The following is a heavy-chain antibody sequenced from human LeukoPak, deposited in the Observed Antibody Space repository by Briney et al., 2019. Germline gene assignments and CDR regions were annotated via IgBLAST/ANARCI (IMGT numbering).Heavy chain of an antibody. Sequence: ASVTVSSRASGYAFTSVGITWVRRAPGQGLEWMGWISPYNGNTRYARKFQGRVAINTDTSTTTAYMELRGLRFNDTAVYYCARAGSGSGWYFDYWGQGTLVTVSS. CDR2: ISPYNGNT. D-gene: IGHD6-19*01. V-gene: IGHV1-18*01. CDR3: ARAGSGSGWYFDY. CDR1: GYAFTSVG. J-gene: IGHJ4*02.